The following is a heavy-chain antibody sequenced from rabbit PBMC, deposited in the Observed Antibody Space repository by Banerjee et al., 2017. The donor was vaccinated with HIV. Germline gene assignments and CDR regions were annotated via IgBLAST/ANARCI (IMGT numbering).Heavy chain of an antibody. J-gene: IGHJ3*01. CDR2: IYPTIGNT. V-gene: IGHV1S40*01. D-gene: IGHD1-1*01. CDR1: GFTLSSYY. CDR3: ARGYWVGYLGITYFGL. Sequence: QSLEESGGGLVKPGASLTLTCTASGFTLSSYYMCWVRQAPGKGLEWIGCIYPTIGNTYFATWAKGRFTISKTSSTTVTLQMTSLTAADTATYFCARGYWVGYLGITYFGLWGQGTLVT.